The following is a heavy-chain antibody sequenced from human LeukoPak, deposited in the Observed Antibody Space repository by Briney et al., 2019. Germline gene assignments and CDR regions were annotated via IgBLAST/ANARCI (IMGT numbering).Heavy chain of an antibody. CDR2: FDPEDGKT. CDR1: GYTLTELS. CDR3: ATYDKKPRAFDI. J-gene: IGHJ3*02. D-gene: IGHD1-1*01. Sequence: ASVKVSCKVSGYTLTELSMHWVRQAPGKGLEWMGGFDPEDGKTIYAQKFQGRVTMTEDTSTDTAYMELSSLRSEDTAVYYCATYDKKPRAFDIWGQGTMVTVSS. V-gene: IGHV1-24*01.